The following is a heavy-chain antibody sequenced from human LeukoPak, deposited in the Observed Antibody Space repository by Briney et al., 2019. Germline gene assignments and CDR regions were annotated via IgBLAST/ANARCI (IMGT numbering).Heavy chain of an antibody. Sequence: GGSLRLSCAASGFTVSNTYMSWVRQAPGKGLEWVSIIYSGGTTYYTDSVKGRFTISRDNSKNTLYLQVNSLRAEDTAVYYCAKSAANWLLDAFDIWGQGTMVTVSS. CDR1: GFTVSNTY. CDR2: IYSGGTT. V-gene: IGHV3-53*01. CDR3: AKSAANWLLDAFDI. J-gene: IGHJ3*02. D-gene: IGHD3-9*01.